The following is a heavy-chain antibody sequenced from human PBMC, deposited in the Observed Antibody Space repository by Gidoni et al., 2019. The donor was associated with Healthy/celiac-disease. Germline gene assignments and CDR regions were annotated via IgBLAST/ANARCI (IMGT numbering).Heavy chain of an antibody. CDR1: GGSFSSYY. CDR3: ARGGPYCSSTSCYLGNYYYYMDV. V-gene: IGHV4-34*01. D-gene: IGHD2-2*01. Sequence: QVQLQQWGAGLLKPSETLSLTCAVYGGSFSSYYWSWIRQPPGKGLEWIGEINHSGSTNYNPSLKSRVTISVDTSKNQFSLKLSSVTAADTAVYYCARGGPYCSSTSCYLGNYYYYMDVWGKGTTVTVSS. J-gene: IGHJ6*03. CDR2: INHSGST.